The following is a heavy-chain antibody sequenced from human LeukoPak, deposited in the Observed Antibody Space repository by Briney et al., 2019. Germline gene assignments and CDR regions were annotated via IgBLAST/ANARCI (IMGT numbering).Heavy chain of an antibody. V-gene: IGHV3-21*01. Sequence: SGGSLRLSCAASGFTFSSYSMNWVRQAPGKGLEWVSSISSSSSYIYYADSVKGRFTISRDNAKNSLYLQMSSLRAEDTAVYYCARGIAAAPIDAFDIWGQGTMVTVSS. CDR1: GFTFSSYS. CDR2: ISSSSSYI. D-gene: IGHD6-13*01. J-gene: IGHJ3*02. CDR3: ARGIAAAPIDAFDI.